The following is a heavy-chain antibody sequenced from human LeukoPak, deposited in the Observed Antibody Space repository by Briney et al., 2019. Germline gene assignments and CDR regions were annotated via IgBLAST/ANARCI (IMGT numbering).Heavy chain of an antibody. D-gene: IGHD2-2*01. CDR3: AKDQSRYCSSTSCHLGLN. J-gene: IGHJ4*02. CDR1: GFTFSSYG. V-gene: IGHV3-30*02. CDR2: IRYDGSNK. Sequence: GGSLRLSCAASGFTFSSYGMHWVRQAPGKGLEWVAFIRYDGSNKYYADSVKGRFTISRDNSKNTLYLQMNSLSAEDTAVYYCAKDQSRYCSSTSCHLGLNWGQGTLVTVSS.